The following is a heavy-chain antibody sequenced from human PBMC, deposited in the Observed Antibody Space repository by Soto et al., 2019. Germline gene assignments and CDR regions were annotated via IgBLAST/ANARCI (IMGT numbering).Heavy chain of an antibody. D-gene: IGHD4-17*01. CDR2: VFQSGGN. J-gene: IGHJ3*01. V-gene: IGHV4-39*01. Sequence: QLQESGPGLVKPSETLSLTCNVFGGSVSSYGYWWGWIRQPPGKGLEWVGSVFQSGGNQDNPSLRSRLTISIDTSKNQVSLRLPSVTAADTSVYYCASHADYGDRELGFQLWGQGAMVTVSS. CDR3: ASHADYGDRELGFQL. CDR1: GGSVSSYGYW.